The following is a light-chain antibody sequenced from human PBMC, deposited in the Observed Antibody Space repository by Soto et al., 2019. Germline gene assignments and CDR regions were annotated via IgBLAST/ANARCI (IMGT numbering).Light chain of an antibody. CDR3: SSYTSSSTYV. V-gene: IGLV2-14*03. CDR2: DVS. Sequence: QSALPQPASVSGSPGQSITISCTGTSTDIGRYNYVSWYQQHPGKAPKLMIYDVSNRPSGVSNRFSGSKSGNTASLTISGLQAEDEADYYCSSYTSSSTYVFGTGTQLTVL. CDR1: STDIGRYNY. J-gene: IGLJ1*01.